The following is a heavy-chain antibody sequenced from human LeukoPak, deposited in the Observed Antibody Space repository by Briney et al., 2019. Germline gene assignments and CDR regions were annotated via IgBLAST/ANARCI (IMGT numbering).Heavy chain of an antibody. Sequence: GSLRLSCAASGFTVSNNYMSWVRQAPGKGLEWIAVIYSGGSTFHADSVKGRFIISRDNSKNTLYLQMNSLRVEDTAVYYCATGTHPGNWGQGTLVTVSS. CDR2: IYSGGST. V-gene: IGHV3-66*01. CDR3: ATGTHPGN. D-gene: IGHD1-14*01. J-gene: IGHJ4*02. CDR1: GFTVSNNY.